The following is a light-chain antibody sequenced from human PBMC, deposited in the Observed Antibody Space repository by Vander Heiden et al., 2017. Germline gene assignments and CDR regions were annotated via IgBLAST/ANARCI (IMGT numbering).Light chain of an antibody. J-gene: IGKJ1*01. CDR3: QHYNNYWT. V-gene: IGKV3-15*01. CDR1: QSISSD. Sequence: EIVMTQSPATLAVSPGERATLACRASQSISSDLAWYQHKRGQAPRLLIYAASARATGVPARFSGSGSGTEFTLTISRLQSEDFAVYYCQHYNNYWTFGQGTRVEMK. CDR2: AAS.